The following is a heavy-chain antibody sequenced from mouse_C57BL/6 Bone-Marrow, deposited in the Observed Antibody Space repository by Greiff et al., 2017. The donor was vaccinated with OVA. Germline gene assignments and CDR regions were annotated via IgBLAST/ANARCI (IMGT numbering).Heavy chain of an antibody. CDR1: GFTFSSYA. CDR2: ISHAGSYT. Sequence: EVLLVQSGAGLVKPGGSLKLSCAASGFTFSSYAMPWVRQTPEKRLEWVATISHAGSYTYYPDNVKGRFTITRDHAKNNLYLQMSHLKSEDTAMDYCARSLKGWYFDVWGTGTTVTVSS. J-gene: IGHJ1*03. V-gene: IGHV5-4*01. CDR3: ARSLKGWYFDV. D-gene: IGHD6-2*01.